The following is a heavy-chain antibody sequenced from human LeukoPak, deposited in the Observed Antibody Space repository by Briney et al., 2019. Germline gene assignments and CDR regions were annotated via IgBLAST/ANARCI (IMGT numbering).Heavy chain of an antibody. J-gene: IGHJ4*02. V-gene: IGHV3-23*01. Sequence: GGSLRLSCAASGFTFSSYAMSWVRQAPGKGLEWVSAISSNGVSTYYADSVKGRFTISRDNSKNTLYLQVNSLRAEDTGVYYCARRPSYYFDYWGQGTLDTVS. CDR2: ISSNGVST. CDR3: ARRPSYYFDY. CDR1: GFTFSSYA.